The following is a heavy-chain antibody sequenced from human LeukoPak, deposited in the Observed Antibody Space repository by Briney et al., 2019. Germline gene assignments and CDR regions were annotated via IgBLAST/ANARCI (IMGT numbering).Heavy chain of an antibody. CDR3: ARDRVVGAPSLFHY. CDR2: ISSSSSYI. Sequence: PGGSLRLSCAASGFTFSSYSMNWVRQAPGKGLEWVSSISSSSSYIYYADSVKGRFTISRDNAKNSLYLQMNSLRAEDTAVYYCARDRVVGAPSLFHYWGQGTLVTVSS. D-gene: IGHD1-26*01. J-gene: IGHJ4*02. V-gene: IGHV3-21*04. CDR1: GFTFSSYS.